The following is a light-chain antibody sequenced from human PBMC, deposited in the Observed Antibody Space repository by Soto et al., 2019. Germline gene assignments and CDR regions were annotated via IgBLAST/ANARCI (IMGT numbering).Light chain of an antibody. Sequence: QSVLTQPPSASGTPGQRGTISCSGSGSNVGTSYVYWYQQLPGTAPKLLIYANNQRLSGVPDRFSGSKSGTSASLAISGLRSEDEADYYCAAWDDSLSGRVFGGGTKFTVL. CDR1: GSNVGTSY. V-gene: IGLV1-47*01. J-gene: IGLJ3*02. CDR3: AAWDDSLSGRV. CDR2: ANN.